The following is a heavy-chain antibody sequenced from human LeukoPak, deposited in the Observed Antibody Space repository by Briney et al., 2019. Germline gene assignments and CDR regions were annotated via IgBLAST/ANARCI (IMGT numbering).Heavy chain of an antibody. CDR3: ATMYYYDSSIAAFDI. D-gene: IGHD3-22*01. V-gene: IGHV1-18*01. Sequence: ASVKVSCKASGYTFTSYGISWVRQAPGQVLEWMGWISAYNGNTNYAQKLQSRVTMTTDTSTSTAYMELRSLRSDDTAVYYCATMYYYDSSIAAFDIWGQGTMVTVSS. J-gene: IGHJ3*02. CDR2: ISAYNGNT. CDR1: GYTFTSYG.